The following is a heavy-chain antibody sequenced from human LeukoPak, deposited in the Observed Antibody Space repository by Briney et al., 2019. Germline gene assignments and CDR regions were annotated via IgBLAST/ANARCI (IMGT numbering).Heavy chain of an antibody. CDR3: ARELTHYYDSSGYYGAFDI. J-gene: IGHJ3*02. D-gene: IGHD3-22*01. CDR2: ISSSSSYI. V-gene: IGHV3-21*01. Sequence: GGSLRLSCAASGFTFSSYSMNWVRQAPGKGLEWVSSISSSSSYIYYADSVKGRFTISRDNTKNSLYLQMNSLRAEDTAVYYCARELTHYYDSSGYYGAFDIWGQGTMVTVSS. CDR1: GFTFSSYS.